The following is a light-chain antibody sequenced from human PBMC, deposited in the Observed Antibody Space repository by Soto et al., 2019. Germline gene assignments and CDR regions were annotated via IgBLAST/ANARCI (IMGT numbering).Light chain of an antibody. CDR2: ANN. CDR3: QSYDSSLSGSL. J-gene: IGLJ2*01. Sequence: QSALTQPPSVSGAPGQRVTISCTGSSSNIGAGYDVHWYQQLPGTAPRLLIFANNNRPSGVPDRFSGSKSDTSASLAITGLQAEDEGDYYCQSYDSSLSGSLFGGGTKLTVL. CDR1: SSNIGAGYD. V-gene: IGLV1-40*01.